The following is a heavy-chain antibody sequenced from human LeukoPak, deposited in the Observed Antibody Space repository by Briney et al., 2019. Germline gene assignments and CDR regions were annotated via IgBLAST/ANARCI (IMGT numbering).Heavy chain of an antibody. Sequence: GGSLRLSCAASGFTFSSYAMHWVRQAPGKGLEWVAVISYDGSNKYYADSVKGRFTISRDNSKNTLYLQMNSLRAEDTAVYYCASSPYYDILTSTHGAFDIWGQGTMVTVSS. D-gene: IGHD3-9*01. CDR3: ASSPYYDILTSTHGAFDI. CDR1: GFTFSSYA. V-gene: IGHV3-30-3*01. J-gene: IGHJ3*02. CDR2: ISYDGSNK.